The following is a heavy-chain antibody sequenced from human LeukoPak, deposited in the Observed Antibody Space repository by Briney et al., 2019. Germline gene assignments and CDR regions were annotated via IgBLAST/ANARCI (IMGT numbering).Heavy chain of an antibody. D-gene: IGHD5-18*01. CDR3: ARGGSGYSYGKIDY. CDR1: GFTFSSYA. Sequence: GGSLRLSCAASGFTFSSYAMSWVRQAPGKGLEWVSAISGSGSTIYYADSVKGRFTISRDNAKNSLYLQMNSLRDEDTAVYYCARGGSGYSYGKIDYWGQGTLVTVSS. J-gene: IGHJ4*02. V-gene: IGHV3-23*01. CDR2: ISGSGSTI.